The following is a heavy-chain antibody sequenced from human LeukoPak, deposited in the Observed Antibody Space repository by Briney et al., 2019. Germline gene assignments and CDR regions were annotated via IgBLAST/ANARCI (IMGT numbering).Heavy chain of an antibody. CDR2: INTDGSST. J-gene: IGHJ4*02. Sequence: GGSLRLSCAASGFTFSTYWMHWVRQAPGKGLVWVSRINTDGSSTNYADSVKGRFTISRDNAKNTLYLQMNSLRAEDTAVYYCARLTLEKNSDYWGQGTLVTVSS. D-gene: IGHD3-3*01. V-gene: IGHV3-74*01. CDR1: GFTFSTYW. CDR3: ARLTLEKNSDY.